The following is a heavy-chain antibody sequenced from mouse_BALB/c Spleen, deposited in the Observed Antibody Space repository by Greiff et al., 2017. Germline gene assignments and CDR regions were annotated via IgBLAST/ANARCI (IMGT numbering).Heavy chain of an antibody. D-gene: IGHD2-14*01. CDR2: ISDGGSYT. V-gene: IGHV5-4*02. CDR1: GFTFSDYY. J-gene: IGHJ4*01. Sequence: EVMLVESGGGLVKPGGSLKLSCAASGFTFSDYYMYWVRQTPEKRLEWVATISDGGSYTYYPDSVKGRFTISRDNAKNNLYLQMSSLKSEDTAMYYCARTGTYYRYGDAMDYWGQGTSVTVSS. CDR3: ARTGTYYRYGDAMDY.